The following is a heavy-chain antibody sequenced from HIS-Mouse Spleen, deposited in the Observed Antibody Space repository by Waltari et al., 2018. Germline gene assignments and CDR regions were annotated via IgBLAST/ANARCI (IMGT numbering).Heavy chain of an antibody. J-gene: IGHJ4*02. CDR2: IHYSGTT. Sequence: QLQLQESGPGLVKPSETLSLTCTVSGGSISSSSYYWGWIRQPPGKGLEWIGSIHYSGTTYYNPALKSRLTLSVDTSKTQFSLKLSSVTAADTAVYYCARDRELYFDYWGQGTLVTVSS. V-gene: IGHV4-39*07. CDR3: ARDRELYFDY. CDR1: GGSISSSSYY. D-gene: IGHD1-26*01.